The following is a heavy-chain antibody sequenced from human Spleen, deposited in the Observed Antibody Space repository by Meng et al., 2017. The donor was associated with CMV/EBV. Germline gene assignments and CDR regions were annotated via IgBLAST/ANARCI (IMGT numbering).Heavy chain of an antibody. CDR2: INHTGST. D-gene: IGHD5-24*01. V-gene: IGHV4-34*01. J-gene: IGHJ4*02. CDR3: VRDADGLNF. Sequence: LSITCAVYGGPCSGYYWSWIRQPPGKGLEWIGEINHTGSTKYNSSLKSRVSITIDMYKKEISLKLRSVTVADTAVYYCVRDADGLNFGGQGTLVTVSS. CDR1: GGPCSGYY.